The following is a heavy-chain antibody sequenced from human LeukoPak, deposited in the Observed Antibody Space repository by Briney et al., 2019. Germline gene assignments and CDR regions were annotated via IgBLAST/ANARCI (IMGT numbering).Heavy chain of an antibody. D-gene: IGHD6-13*01. CDR3: ATGKRQLDY. J-gene: IGHJ4*02. CDR2: ISSRASTT. Sequence: GSLRLSFEASGFTFSDYYMSWIGQAPGQGLEWVSYISSRASTTYYADSVKGRFTISRDNANNSMHLQMNSLRTEDTGVYYCATGKRQLDYWGQGTLVTVSS. V-gene: IGHV3-11*01. CDR1: GFTFSDYY.